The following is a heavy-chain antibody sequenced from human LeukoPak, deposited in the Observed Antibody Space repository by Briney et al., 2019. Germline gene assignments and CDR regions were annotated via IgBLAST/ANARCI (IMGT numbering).Heavy chain of an antibody. Sequence: GGSLRLSCAASGFTVSSNYMSWVRQAPGKGLEWVSVIYSGGSTYYADSVKGRFTISRDNSKNTLYLQMNSLRAEDTAVYYCARAAEWLVLDYWGQGTLVTVSP. CDR3: ARAAEWLVLDY. CDR1: GFTVSSNY. D-gene: IGHD6-19*01. V-gene: IGHV3-53*01. CDR2: IYSGGST. J-gene: IGHJ4*02.